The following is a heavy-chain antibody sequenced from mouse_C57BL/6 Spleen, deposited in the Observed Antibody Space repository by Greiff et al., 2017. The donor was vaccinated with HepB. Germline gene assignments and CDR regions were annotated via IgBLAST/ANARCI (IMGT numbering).Heavy chain of an antibody. CDR1: GYSITSGYY. D-gene: IGHD1-1*01. CDR3: ARDRDYYGRAWFAY. J-gene: IGHJ3*01. Sequence: EVKLQESGPGLVKPSQSPSLTCSVTGYSITSGYYWNWIRQFPGNKLEWMGYISYDGSNNYNPSLKNRISITRDTSKNQFFLKLNSVTTEDTATYYCARDRDYYGRAWFAYWGQGTLVTVSA. V-gene: IGHV3-6*01. CDR2: ISYDGSN.